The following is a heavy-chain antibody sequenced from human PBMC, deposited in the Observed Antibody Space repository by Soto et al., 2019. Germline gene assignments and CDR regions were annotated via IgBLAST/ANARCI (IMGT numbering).Heavy chain of an antibody. CDR3: ARPWGNGWVDY. CDR2: IYSAGTT. V-gene: IGHV3-66*04. J-gene: IGHJ4*02. D-gene: IGHD6-19*01. Sequence: EVQLVESGGGLVQPGGSLRLSCAASGFTVSSTYMSWVRQAPGKGLDWVSVIYSAGTTYYADSVKGRFTISRDNSRNTLFLQINSLRAEDTAVYYCARPWGNGWVDYWGQGTLVTVSS. CDR1: GFTVSSTY.